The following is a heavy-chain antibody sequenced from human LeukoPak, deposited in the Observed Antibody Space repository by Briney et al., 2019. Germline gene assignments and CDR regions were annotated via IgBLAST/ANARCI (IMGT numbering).Heavy chain of an antibody. CDR2: INPSGGST. V-gene: IGHV1-46*01. Sequence: ASVKVSCTASGYTFTSYYMHWVRQAPGQGLEWMGIINPSGGSTSYAQKFQGRVTMTRDTSTSTVYMELSSLRSEDTAVYYCARAPMGYCSGGSCYSFDYYYYGMDVWGQGTTVTVSS. J-gene: IGHJ6*02. D-gene: IGHD2-15*01. CDR1: GYTFTSYY. CDR3: ARAPMGYCSGGSCYSFDYYYYGMDV.